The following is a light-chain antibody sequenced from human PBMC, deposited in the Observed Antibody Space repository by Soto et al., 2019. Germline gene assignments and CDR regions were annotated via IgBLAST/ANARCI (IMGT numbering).Light chain of an antibody. CDR2: AAS. CDR1: QGISSY. CDR3: QQYYSYPRT. J-gene: IGKJ4*01. Sequence: AIRMTQSPSSLSASTGDRVTITCRASQGISSYLAWYQQKPGKAPKLLIYAASTLQSGVPSRFSGSGSGTDFTPTISSLQSEDFATYYCQQYYSYPRTFGGGTKVEIK. V-gene: IGKV1-8*01.